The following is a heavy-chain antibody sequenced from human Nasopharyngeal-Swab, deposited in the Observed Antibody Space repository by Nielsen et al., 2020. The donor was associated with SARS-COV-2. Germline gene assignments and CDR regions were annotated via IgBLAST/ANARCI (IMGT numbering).Heavy chain of an antibody. D-gene: IGHD1-7*01. Sequence: ASVKVSCKASGYTFTGYYMHWVRQAPGQGLEWVGRINPNTGGTNYARKFQGRVTMTTDTSISTAYMEVSSLRSDDTAVYYCAREISRTTSWFDPWGQGTLVTVSS. V-gene: IGHV1-2*06. J-gene: IGHJ5*02. CDR2: INPNTGGT. CDR1: GYTFTGYY. CDR3: AREISRTTSWFDP.